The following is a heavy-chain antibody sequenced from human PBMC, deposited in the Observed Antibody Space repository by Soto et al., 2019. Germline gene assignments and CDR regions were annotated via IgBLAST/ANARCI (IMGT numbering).Heavy chain of an antibody. V-gene: IGHV3-74*01. CDR2: INSDGSST. CDR1: GFTFSSYW. J-gene: IGHJ5*02. Sequence: EVQLVESGGNLIQPGGSLRLSCAASGFTFSSYWMHWVRQAPGEGLVWVSRINSDGSSTSYVDSVKGRFTISRDNAKNTLYLQINSLSVEDTAVYYCARRGQEGPGLAHWGQGTLVTVSS. CDR3: ARRGQEGPGLAH.